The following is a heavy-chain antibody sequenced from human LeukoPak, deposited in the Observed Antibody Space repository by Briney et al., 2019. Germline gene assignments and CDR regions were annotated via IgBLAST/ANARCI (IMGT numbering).Heavy chain of an antibody. CDR1: GLTLSNVW. Sequence: PGGSLRLSCAVSGLTLSNVWMNWVCQAPGKGLEWVGRIRSQTAGGTTDFAAPVKGRFSISRDDSKNSLYLQMNSLTSEDTAVYYCAHGSAQYYEYWGQGTLVTVSS. V-gene: IGHV3-15*07. D-gene: IGHD2-15*01. J-gene: IGHJ1*01. CDR2: IRSQTAGGTT. CDR3: AHGSAQYYEY.